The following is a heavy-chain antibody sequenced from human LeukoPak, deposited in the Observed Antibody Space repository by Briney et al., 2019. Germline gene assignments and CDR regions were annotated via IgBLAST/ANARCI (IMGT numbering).Heavy chain of an antibody. CDR3: ASRRVDIAVELYSRGNYYYMDV. Sequence: PSETLSLTCTVSGGSISSSSYYWGWIRQPPGKGLEWIGSIYYSGSTYYNPSLKSRVTISVDTSKNQFSLKLSSVTAADTAVYYCASRRVDIAVELYSRGNYYYMDVWGKGTTVIISS. CDR1: GGSISSSSYY. V-gene: IGHV4-39*07. D-gene: IGHD3-22*01. J-gene: IGHJ6*03. CDR2: IYYSGST.